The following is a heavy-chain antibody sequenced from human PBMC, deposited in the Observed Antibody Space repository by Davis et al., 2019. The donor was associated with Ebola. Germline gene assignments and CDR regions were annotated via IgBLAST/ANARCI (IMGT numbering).Heavy chain of an antibody. CDR3: AADMTTVTTGYYYYYGMDV. Sequence: SVKVSCKASGFTFTSSAVQWVRQARGQRLEWIGWIVVGSGNTNYAQKFQERVTITRDMSTSTAYMELSSLRSEDTAVYYCAADMTTVTTGYYYYYGMDVWGQGTTVTVSS. CDR2: IVVGSGNT. D-gene: IGHD4-11*01. CDR1: GFTFTSSA. J-gene: IGHJ6*02. V-gene: IGHV1-58*01.